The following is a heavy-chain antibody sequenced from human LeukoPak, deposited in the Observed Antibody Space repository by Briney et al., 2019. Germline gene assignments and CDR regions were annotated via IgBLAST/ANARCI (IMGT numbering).Heavy chain of an antibody. J-gene: IGHJ4*02. CDR3: AKPVGKYSSSWYSLGY. V-gene: IGHV3-30*18. Sequence: PGGSLRLSCAASGFTFSSYGMHWVRQAPGKGPEWVAVISYDGSNKYYADSVKGRFTISRDNSKNTLYLQMNSLRAEDTAVYYCAKPVGKYSSSWYSLGYWGQGTLVTVSS. D-gene: IGHD6-13*01. CDR1: GFTFSSYG. CDR2: ISYDGSNK.